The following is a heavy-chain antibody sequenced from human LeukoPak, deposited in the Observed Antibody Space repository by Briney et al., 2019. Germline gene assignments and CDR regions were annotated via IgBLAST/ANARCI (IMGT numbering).Heavy chain of an antibody. Sequence: HPGESLRLSCAASGFTFSSYSMNWVRQAPGKGLEWVSYISSSSSAIFYADSVKGRFTISRDNAKNSLYLQMNSLRAEDTTVYYCASSYYFDYWGQGALVTVSS. J-gene: IGHJ4*02. CDR3: ASSYYFDY. CDR1: GFTFSSYS. V-gene: IGHV3-48*04. CDR2: ISSSSSAI.